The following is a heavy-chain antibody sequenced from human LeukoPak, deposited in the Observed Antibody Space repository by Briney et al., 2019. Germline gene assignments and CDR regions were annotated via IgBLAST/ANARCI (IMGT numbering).Heavy chain of an antibody. V-gene: IGHV3-7*01. Sequence: GRSLRLSCAASGFTSSTYWVSWVPGAPGHGLEGVTAIRQDGSEKHYVDSVKGRFPISRDNAKNSLYLQMNSLTVEDTAVYYCVRGCGRASCPYFFDSWGQGTLVTVS. CDR3: VRGCGRASCPYFFDS. CDR1: GFTSSTYW. CDR2: IRQDGSEK. J-gene: IGHJ4*02. D-gene: IGHD2-2*01.